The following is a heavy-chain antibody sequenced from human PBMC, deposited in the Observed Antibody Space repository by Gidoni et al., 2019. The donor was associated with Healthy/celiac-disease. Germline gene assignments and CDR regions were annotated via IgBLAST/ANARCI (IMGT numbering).Heavy chain of an antibody. CDR2: IYTSGST. Sequence: QVQLQESGPGLVKPSETLSLTCTVSGGPISSYYWSWIRQPAGKGLEWIGRIYTSGSTNYNPSLKSRVTMSVDTSKNQFSLKLSSVTAADTAVYYCAVDSGQQLNYYYYYMDVWGKGTTVTVSS. D-gene: IGHD1-1*01. CDR3: AVDSGQQLNYYYYYMDV. CDR1: GGPISSYY. V-gene: IGHV4-4*07. J-gene: IGHJ6*03.